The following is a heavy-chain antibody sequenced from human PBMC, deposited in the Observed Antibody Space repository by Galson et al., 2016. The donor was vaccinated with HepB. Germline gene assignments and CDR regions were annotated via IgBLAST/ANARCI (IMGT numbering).Heavy chain of an antibody. CDR3: ARSSESEIRGHGMDV. J-gene: IGHJ6*02. Sequence: SLRLSCAASGFTFSDYYMSWIRQAPGKGLEWVSHISRSGSPIFYAGSVKGRLTISRDNAKNSLSLQMNSLKAEDTAVYYCARSSESEIRGHGMDVWGQGTTVTVSS. D-gene: IGHD3-10*01. V-gene: IGHV3-11*01. CDR2: ISRSGSPI. CDR1: GFTFSDYY.